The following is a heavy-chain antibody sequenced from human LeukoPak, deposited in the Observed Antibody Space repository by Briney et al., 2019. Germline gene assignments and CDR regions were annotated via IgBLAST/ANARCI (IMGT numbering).Heavy chain of an antibody. CDR2: ISSSSSYI. D-gene: IGHD3/OR15-3a*01. J-gene: IGHJ3*02. CDR3: ARASTWTDAFDI. V-gene: IGHV3-21*01. CDR1: GFTFSSYS. Sequence: GGSLRLSCAASGFTFSSYSMNWVRQAPGEGLEWVSSISSSSSYIYYADSVKGRFTISRDNAKNSLYLQMNSLRAEDTAVYYCARASTWTDAFDIWGQGTMVTVSS.